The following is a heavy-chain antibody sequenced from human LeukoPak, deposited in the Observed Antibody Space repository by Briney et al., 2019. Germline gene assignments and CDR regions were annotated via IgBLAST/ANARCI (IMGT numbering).Heavy chain of an antibody. D-gene: IGHD2-15*01. CDR3: ARARCSGGSCYSPYYYYYYGMDV. V-gene: IGHV3-30*04. Sequence: GGSLRLSCAASGFTFSSYAMHWVRQAPGKGLEWVAVISYDGSNKYYADSVKGRFTISRDNSKNTLYLQMNSLGAEDTAVYYCARARCSGGSCYSPYYYYYYGMDVWGKGTTVTVSS. J-gene: IGHJ6*04. CDR2: ISYDGSNK. CDR1: GFTFSSYA.